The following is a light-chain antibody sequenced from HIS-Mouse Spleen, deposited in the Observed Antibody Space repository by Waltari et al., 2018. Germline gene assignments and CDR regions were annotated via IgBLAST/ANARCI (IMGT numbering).Light chain of an antibody. Sequence: SYELTQPPSVSVSPGQTARITCSGDALPKQYAYWYQQKPGQAPVLVIYKDSERPSGIPERFSGCSSGRTVTLTTSGVQEEDEAAYYCQSADSSGTYVVFGGGTKLTVL. CDR1: ALPKQY. V-gene: IGLV3-25*03. CDR3: QSADSSGTYVV. J-gene: IGLJ2*01. CDR2: KDS.